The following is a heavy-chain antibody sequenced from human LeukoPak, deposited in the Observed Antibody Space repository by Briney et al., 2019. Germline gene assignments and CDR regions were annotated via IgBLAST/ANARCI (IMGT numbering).Heavy chain of an antibody. CDR3: AKTKPPLYYYDSSGYLYYFDY. CDR2: IRSKANSYAT. CDR1: GFTFSGSA. Sequence: GGSLRLSCAASGFTFSGSAMHWVRQASGKGLEWVGRIRSKANSYATAYAASVKGRFTISRDDSKNTAYLQMNSLRAEDTAVYYCAKTKPPLYYYDSSGYLYYFDYWGQGTLVTVSS. D-gene: IGHD3-22*01. V-gene: IGHV3-73*01. J-gene: IGHJ4*02.